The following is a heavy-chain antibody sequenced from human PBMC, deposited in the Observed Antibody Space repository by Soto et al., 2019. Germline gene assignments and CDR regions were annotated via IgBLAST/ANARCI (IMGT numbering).Heavy chain of an antibody. Sequence: QVQLVQSGAEVKKPGASVKVSCKASGYTFTSYDINWVRQATGHGLEWMGWMNPNSGNTADAQKFQGRFTMTRNTSISTAYMELSSLRSEDTAVYYCARLKQDYAVAWGQGTLVTVSS. V-gene: IGHV1-8*01. J-gene: IGHJ4*02. CDR2: MNPNSGNT. CDR1: GYTFTSYD. CDR3: ARLKQDYAVA. D-gene: IGHD3-16*01.